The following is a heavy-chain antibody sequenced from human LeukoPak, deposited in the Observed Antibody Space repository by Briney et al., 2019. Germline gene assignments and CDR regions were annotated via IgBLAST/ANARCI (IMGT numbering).Heavy chain of an antibody. CDR2: INHSGST. V-gene: IGHV4-34*01. CDR3: ARRGRGAFDI. J-gene: IGHJ3*02. Sequence: ASETLSLTCAVYGGSFSGYYWSWIRQPPGKGLEWIGEINHSGSTNYNPSLKSRVTISVDTSKNQFSLKLSSVTAADTAVYYCARRGRGAFDIWGQGTMVAVSS. CDR1: GGSFSGYY. D-gene: IGHD3-16*01.